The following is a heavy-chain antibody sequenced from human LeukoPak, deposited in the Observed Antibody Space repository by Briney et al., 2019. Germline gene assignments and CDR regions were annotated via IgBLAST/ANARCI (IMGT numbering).Heavy chain of an antibody. Sequence: GGSLRLSCAASRFTFSNTWMAWVRQAPGKGLEWVANINQDGSTKQYADSVRGRFTISRDNAKNSLYLQMNSLRAEDTGLYHCARDMKGNLDYWGQGTLVTVSS. J-gene: IGHJ4*02. CDR1: RFTFSNTW. CDR2: INQDGSTK. CDR3: ARDMKGNLDY. D-gene: IGHD3-16*01. V-gene: IGHV3-7*01.